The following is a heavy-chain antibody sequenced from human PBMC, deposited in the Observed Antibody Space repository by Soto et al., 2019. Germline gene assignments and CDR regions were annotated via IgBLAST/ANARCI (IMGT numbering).Heavy chain of an antibody. CDR1: GFTFTNYA. CDR2: ISGSGSST. Sequence: EVQLLESGGGLVQPGGSLRLSCAASGFTFTNYAMSWVRQAPGKGLEWVSAISGSGSSTYYADSVKGRFTISRDNSENTLCLQMNSLRAEDTAVYYCAYFTALNYYYGMDVWGQGTTVTVSS. CDR3: AYFTALNYYYGMDV. J-gene: IGHJ6*02. D-gene: IGHD1-26*01. V-gene: IGHV3-23*01.